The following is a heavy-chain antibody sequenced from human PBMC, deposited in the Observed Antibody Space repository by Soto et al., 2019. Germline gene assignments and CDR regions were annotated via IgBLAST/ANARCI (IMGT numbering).Heavy chain of an antibody. CDR3: AKEEGSSVVIAAARGIFDY. CDR2: ISYDGSNK. V-gene: IGHV3-30*18. Sequence: GGSLRLSCAASGFTFSSYGMHWVRQAPGKGLEWVAVISYDGSNKYYADSVKGRFTISRDNSKNTLYLQMNSLRAEDTAVYYCAKEEGSSVVIAAARGIFDYWGQGTLVTVSS. J-gene: IGHJ4*02. CDR1: GFTFSSYG. D-gene: IGHD6-13*01.